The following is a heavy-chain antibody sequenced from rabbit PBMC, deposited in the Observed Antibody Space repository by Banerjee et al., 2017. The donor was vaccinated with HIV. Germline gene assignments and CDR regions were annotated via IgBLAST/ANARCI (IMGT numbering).Heavy chain of an antibody. D-gene: IGHD1-1*01. CDR2: IYAGSSGST. J-gene: IGHJ4*01. V-gene: IGHV1S45*01. Sequence: QEQLEESGGDLVKPEGSLTLTCTASGFSFSSSYWICWVRQAPGKGLEWIACIYAGSSGSTSYASWAKGRSTISKTSSTTVTLQMTSLTAADTATYFCARSYASGSAYYGNYFNLWGPGTLVTVS. CDR3: ARSYASGSAYYGNYFNL. CDR1: GFSFSSSYW.